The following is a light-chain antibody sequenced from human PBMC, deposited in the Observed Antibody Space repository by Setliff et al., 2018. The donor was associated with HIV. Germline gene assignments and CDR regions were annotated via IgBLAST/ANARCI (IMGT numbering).Light chain of an antibody. J-gene: IGLJ1*01. CDR3: AAWDDRLNGFYV. V-gene: IGLV1-44*01. Sequence: QSVLTQPPSASGTPGQRVTISCSGSNSNIGSNTVNWYQQLPGTAPKLFICSNDQRPSGVPDRFSGSTSGTSASLAISGLQSEDEANYYCAAWDDRLNGFYVFGTGTKGTVL. CDR1: NSNIGSNT. CDR2: SND.